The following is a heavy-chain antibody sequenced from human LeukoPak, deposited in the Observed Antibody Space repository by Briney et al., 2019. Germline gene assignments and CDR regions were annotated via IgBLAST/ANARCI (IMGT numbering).Heavy chain of an antibody. J-gene: IGHJ4*02. V-gene: IGHV3-73*01. Sequence: GGSLRLSCAASGFTLSDSIINWVRQASGKGLEWVCCIKSKTNNYATAYAASMRGRFTISRDDSKNTAYLQMNALKTEDTAVYFCTRQDCSGGPCSFVDYWGQGTLVTVSS. CDR3: TRQDCSGGPCSFVDY. CDR1: GFTLSDSI. D-gene: IGHD2-15*01. CDR2: IKSKTNNYAT.